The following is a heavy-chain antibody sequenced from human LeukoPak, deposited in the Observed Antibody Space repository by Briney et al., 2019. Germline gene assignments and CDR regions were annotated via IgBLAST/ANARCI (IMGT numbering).Heavy chain of an antibody. CDR3: ARREVVTAINYYYGMDV. CDR2: IIPIFGTA. D-gene: IGHD2-21*02. J-gene: IGHJ6*02. Sequence: SVKVSCKASGYTFSSHGISWVRQAPGQGLEWMGGIIPIFGTANYAQKFQGRVTITADESTSTAYMELSSLGSEDTAVYYCARREVVTAINYYYGMDVWGQGTTVTVSS. V-gene: IGHV1-69*13. CDR1: GYTFSSHG.